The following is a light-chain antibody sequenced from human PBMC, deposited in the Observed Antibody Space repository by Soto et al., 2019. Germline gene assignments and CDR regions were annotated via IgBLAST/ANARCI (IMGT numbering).Light chain of an antibody. CDR2: EVS. V-gene: IGLV2-14*01. J-gene: IGLJ3*02. Sequence: QSVLTQPASVSGSPGQSITISCSGTDSDLGSYNYVSWYQQFPGIAPKLIIFEVSNRPSGVSDRFSGSKSGNTASLTISGLQTDDEADYYCSSYTTSSTWLFGGGTKLTVL. CDR1: DSDLGSYNY. CDR3: SSYTTSSTWL.